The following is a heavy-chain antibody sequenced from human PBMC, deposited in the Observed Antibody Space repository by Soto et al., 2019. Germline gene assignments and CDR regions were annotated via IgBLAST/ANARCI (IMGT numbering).Heavy chain of an antibody. V-gene: IGHV4-61*08. CDR2: IYYSGST. Sequence: PSETMSLTCTVSGGSVSSGGYYWSWIRQPPGKGLEWIGYIYYSGSTNYNPSLKSRVTISVDTSKNQFSLKLSSVTAADTAVYYCARDYYYDSSGYDNWFDPWGQGTLVTVSS. D-gene: IGHD3-22*01. J-gene: IGHJ5*02. CDR3: ARDYYYDSSGYDNWFDP. CDR1: GGSVSSGGYY.